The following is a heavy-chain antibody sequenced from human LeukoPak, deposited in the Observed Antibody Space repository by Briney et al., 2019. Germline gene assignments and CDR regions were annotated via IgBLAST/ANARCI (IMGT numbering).Heavy chain of an antibody. D-gene: IGHD3-10*01. CDR3: ARDAHTGSGTYWGGVDYYYGLDV. V-gene: IGHV3-53*01. CDR1: GFTFSSYA. Sequence: GGSLRLSCAASGFTFSSYAMSWVRQAPGKGLEWVSVIYSGGSTYYADSVKGRFTISRDNSKNTLYLQMNSLRAEDTAVYYCARDAHTGSGTYWGGVDYYYGLDVWGQGTTVTVSS. J-gene: IGHJ6*02. CDR2: IYSGGST.